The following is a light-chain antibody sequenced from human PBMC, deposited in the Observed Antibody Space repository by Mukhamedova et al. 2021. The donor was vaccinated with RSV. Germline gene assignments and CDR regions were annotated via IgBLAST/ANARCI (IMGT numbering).Light chain of an antibody. Sequence: WYQRRVHGKAPKLLIYKASSLETGVPSRFSGSGSGTEFTLTISSLQPDDFATYYCQQYAILRTFGQGTKVEIK. V-gene: IGKV1-5*03. CDR3: QQYAILRT. CDR2: KAS. J-gene: IGKJ1*01.